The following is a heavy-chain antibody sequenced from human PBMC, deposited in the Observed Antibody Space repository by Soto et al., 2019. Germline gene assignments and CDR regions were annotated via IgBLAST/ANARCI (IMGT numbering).Heavy chain of an antibody. CDR3: LLTTYYYDSSGYPYFDY. Sequence: QVQLVQSGAEVKKPGSSVKVSCKASGGTFSSYAISWLRQAPGQGLEWMGGIIPIFGTANYAQKFQGRVTITADKYTSTAYMELSSLRSEDTAVYYCLLTTYYYDSSGYPYFDYWGQGTLVTVSS. D-gene: IGHD3-22*01. CDR1: GGTFSSYA. CDR2: IIPIFGTA. J-gene: IGHJ4*02. V-gene: IGHV1-69*06.